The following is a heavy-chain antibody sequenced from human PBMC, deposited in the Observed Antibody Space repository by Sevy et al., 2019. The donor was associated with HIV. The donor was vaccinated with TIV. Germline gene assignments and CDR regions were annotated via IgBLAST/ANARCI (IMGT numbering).Heavy chain of an antibody. D-gene: IGHD6-19*01. CDR1: GFTFSSYA. CDR3: ATDGIQGAVAGWYFQH. CDR2: ISYDGSNK. V-gene: IGHV3-30-3*01. Sequence: GGSLRLSCAAFGFTFSSYAMHWVRQAPGKGLEWVAVISYDGSNKYYADSVKGRFTISRDNSKNTMYLQMNSLRAEDTAIYYCATDGIQGAVAGWYFQHWGQGTLVTVSS. J-gene: IGHJ1*01.